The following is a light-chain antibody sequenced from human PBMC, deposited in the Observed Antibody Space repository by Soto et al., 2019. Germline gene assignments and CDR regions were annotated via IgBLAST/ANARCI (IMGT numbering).Light chain of an antibody. CDR2: EVS. V-gene: IGLV2-14*01. Sequence: QSALTQPASVSWSPGQSITISGTGTSSDVGSYNYVSWYQQHPGKAPKLMIYEVSDRPSGISSRFSGSKSGNTASLTISGLQTEDEADYYCSSYTSSSTLFGTGTKVTVL. J-gene: IGLJ1*01. CDR3: SSYTSSSTL. CDR1: SSDVGSYNY.